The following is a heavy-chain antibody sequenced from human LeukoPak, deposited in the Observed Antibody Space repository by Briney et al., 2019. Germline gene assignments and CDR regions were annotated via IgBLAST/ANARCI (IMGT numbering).Heavy chain of an antibody. CDR3: ARGERCSSTSCYAMSEHFQH. V-gene: IGHV1-3*01. D-gene: IGHD2-2*01. J-gene: IGHJ1*01. CDR2: INAGNGNT. CDR1: GYTFTSYA. Sequence: ASVKVSCKASGYTFTSYAMHWVRQAPGQRLEWMGWINAGNGNTKYSQKFQGRVTITRDTSASTAYMELSSLRSEDTAVYYCARGERCSSTSCYAMSEHFQHWGQGTLVTVSS.